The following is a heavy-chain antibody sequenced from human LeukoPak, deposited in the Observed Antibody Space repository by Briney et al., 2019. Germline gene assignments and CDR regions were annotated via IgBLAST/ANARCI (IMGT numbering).Heavy chain of an antibody. J-gene: IGHJ5*02. CDR2: ITPSGGTT. Sequence: ASVKVSCKASGYTFTSSYMHWVRQAPGQGLEWMGIITPSGGTTNNAQKFQGRITMTRDMSTSTVYMELSSLRYEDTAVYYCARGLLPATTVPGGPFDPWGQGTLVTVSS. CDR3: ARGLLPATTVPGGPFDP. V-gene: IGHV1-46*01. CDR1: GYTFTSSY. D-gene: IGHD4-17*01.